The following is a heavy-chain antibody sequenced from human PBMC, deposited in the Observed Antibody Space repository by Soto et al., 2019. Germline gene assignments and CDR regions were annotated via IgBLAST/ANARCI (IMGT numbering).Heavy chain of an antibody. D-gene: IGHD2-15*01. V-gene: IGHV3-7*01. CDR3: AKVVVVADTGAFDM. CDR1: GFPFSNYW. Sequence: GGSLRLSCAASGFPFSNYWMTWVRQAPGKGLEWVASMKQDASEKQYVDSVKGRFTISRDSAKNSLYLQMNSLRAEDTAVYYCAKVVVVADTGAFDMWGQGTMVTVSS. CDR2: MKQDASEK. J-gene: IGHJ3*02.